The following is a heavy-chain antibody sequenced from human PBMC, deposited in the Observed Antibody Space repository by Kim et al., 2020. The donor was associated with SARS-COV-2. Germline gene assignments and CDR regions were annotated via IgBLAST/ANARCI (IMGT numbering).Heavy chain of an antibody. CDR3: ARGWYRFDDY. J-gene: IGHJ4*02. CDR2: EK. Sequence: EKYYVDSVKGRFTISRDNAKNSLYLQMNSLRAEDTAVYYCARGWYRFDDYWGQGTLVTVSS. D-gene: IGHD6-13*01. V-gene: IGHV3-7*01.